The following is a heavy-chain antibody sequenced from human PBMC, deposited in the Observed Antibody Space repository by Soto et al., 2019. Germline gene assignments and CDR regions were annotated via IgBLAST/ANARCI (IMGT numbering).Heavy chain of an antibody. CDR1: GGSISSSSYY. CDR2: IYYSGST. V-gene: IGHV4-39*01. J-gene: IGHJ6*03. D-gene: IGHD3-10*01. Sequence: PSETLSLTCTVSGGSISSSSYYWGWIRQPPGKGLEWIGSIYYSGSTYYNPSLKSRVTISVDTSKNQFSLKLSSVTAADTAVYYCARLREHGSGSYYMEYYYYYYMDVWGKGTTVTVSS. CDR3: ARLREHGSGSYYMEYYYYYYMDV.